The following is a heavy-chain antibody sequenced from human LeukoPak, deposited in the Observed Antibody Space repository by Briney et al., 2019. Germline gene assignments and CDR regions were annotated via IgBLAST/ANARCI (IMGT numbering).Heavy chain of an antibody. CDR1: GFTFSSYG. CDR3: AKDTSSSFTTVTTGGLDY. D-gene: IGHD4-17*01. Sequence: GGSLRLSCAASGFTFSSYGMHWVRQAPGKGLEWVAVISYDGSNKYYADSVKGRFTISRDNSKNTLYLQMNSLRAEDTAVYYCAKDTSSSFTTVTTGGLDYWGQGTLVTVSS. CDR2: ISYDGSNK. V-gene: IGHV3-30*18. J-gene: IGHJ4*02.